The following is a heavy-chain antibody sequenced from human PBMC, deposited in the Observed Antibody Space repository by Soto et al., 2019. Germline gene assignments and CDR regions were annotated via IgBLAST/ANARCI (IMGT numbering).Heavy chain of an antibody. CDR2: IIPIFGTA. D-gene: IGHD3-10*01. V-gene: IGHV1-69*01. CDR3: ARYGVFPHYYYYDGMDV. CDR1: VGTFSSYA. J-gene: IGHJ6*02. Sequence: QVQLVQSGAEVKKPGSSVKVSCKASVGTFSSYAISWVRQAPGQGLEWMGGIIPIFGTANYAQKFQGRVTITADESTSTAYMELSSLRSEDTAVYYCARYGVFPHYYYYDGMDVWGQGTTVTVSS.